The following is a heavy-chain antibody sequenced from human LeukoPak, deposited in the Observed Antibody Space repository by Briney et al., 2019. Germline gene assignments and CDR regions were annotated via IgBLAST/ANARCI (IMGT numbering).Heavy chain of an antibody. V-gene: IGHV4-4*07. Sequence: SETLSLTCTVSGGSISSYYWSWIRQPAGKGLEWIGRIYTSGSTNYNPSLKSRVTMSVDTSKNQFSPKLSSVTAADTAVYYCAREGPYYYDSSGYNAFDIWGQGTMVTVSS. CDR2: IYTSGST. CDR1: GGSISSYY. D-gene: IGHD3-22*01. J-gene: IGHJ3*02. CDR3: AREGPYYYDSSGYNAFDI.